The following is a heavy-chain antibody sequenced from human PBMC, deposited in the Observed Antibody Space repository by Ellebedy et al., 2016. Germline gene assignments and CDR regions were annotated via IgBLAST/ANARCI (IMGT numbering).Heavy chain of an antibody. CDR1: RFTFSSYG. CDR3: ARGDHYDRSGYYLDY. J-gene: IGHJ4*02. Sequence: GGSLRLXXAASRFTFSSYGMHWVRQAPGKGLEWVAVIWYDGGNKYYGDSVKGRFTISRDNSKNTLDLQMNRLRAEDTAVYYCARGDHYDRSGYYLDYWGQGTLVTVSS. V-gene: IGHV3-33*01. D-gene: IGHD3-22*01. CDR2: IWYDGGNK.